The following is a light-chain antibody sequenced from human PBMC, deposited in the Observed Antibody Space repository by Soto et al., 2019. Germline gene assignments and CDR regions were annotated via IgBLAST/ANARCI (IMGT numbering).Light chain of an antibody. Sequence: QAVVTQPPSASGTPGQRVTISCSGSSSNIGSNTVNWYQQLPGTAPKLLIYSNNQRPSGVPDRFSGSKSGNSASLAISGLQSEDEADYYCAAWADSLNGVVFGGGTQLTVL. V-gene: IGLV1-44*01. CDR3: AAWADSLNGVV. J-gene: IGLJ2*01. CDR2: SNN. CDR1: SSNIGSNT.